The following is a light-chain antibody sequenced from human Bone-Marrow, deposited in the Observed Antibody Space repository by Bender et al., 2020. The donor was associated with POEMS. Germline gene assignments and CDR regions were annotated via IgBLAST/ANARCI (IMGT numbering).Light chain of an antibody. V-gene: IGLV2-23*02. J-gene: IGLJ2*01. CDR3: CLYAGSSTLV. Sequence: QSVLTQPPSVSGTPGQRVTISCAGTSSDVGSYDLVSWYQQHPGKAPKLMIYEVSKRPSGVSNRFSGSKSGNTASLTISGLQAEDEADYYCCLYAGSSTLVFGGGTKLTVL. CDR1: SSDVGSYDL. CDR2: EVS.